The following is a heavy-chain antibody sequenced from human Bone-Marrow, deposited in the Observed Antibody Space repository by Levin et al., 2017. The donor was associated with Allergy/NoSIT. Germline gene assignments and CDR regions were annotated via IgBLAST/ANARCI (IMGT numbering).Heavy chain of an antibody. CDR2: IYHSGST. CDR3: ARRNSSWVVFAFDM. V-gene: IGHV4-4*02. D-gene: IGHD2-8*02. CDR1: GGSISSSNW. Sequence: GSLRLSCAVSGGSISSSNWWNWVRQSPGGGLEWIGEIYHSGSTNYNPSPKNRIFISVDKSRNQFSLRLNSVTAADTALYYCARRNSSWVVFAFDMWGQGTLVTVSS. J-gene: IGHJ3*02.